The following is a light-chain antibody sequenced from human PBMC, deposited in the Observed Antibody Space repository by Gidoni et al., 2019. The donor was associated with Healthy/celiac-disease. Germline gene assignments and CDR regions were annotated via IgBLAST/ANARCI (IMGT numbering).Light chain of an antibody. CDR1: QSVSSY. CDR2: DAS. J-gene: IGKJ4*01. CDR3: QQRSNWPLT. V-gene: IGKV3-11*01. Sequence: QSPATLSLSPGERATLSCRASQSVSSYLALYQQKPGQAPRLLIYDASNRATGIPARFSGSGSGTDFTLTISSLEPEDFAVYYCQQRSNWPLTFGGGTKVEIK.